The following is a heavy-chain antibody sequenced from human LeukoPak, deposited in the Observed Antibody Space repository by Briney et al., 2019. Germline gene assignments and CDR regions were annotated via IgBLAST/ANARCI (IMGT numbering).Heavy chain of an antibody. CDR3: TRAVAGHPD. CDR1: GVAFSNYY. J-gene: IGHJ4*02. D-gene: IGHD6-19*01. Sequence: SETLSLTCAVSGVAFSNYYWSWVRQSPTKGLEWIGEINHSGYTNYNPSLKGRVTISIDTSKNQFSLMVISVTAADTGVYYCTRAVAGHPDWGQGTLVTVSS. CDR2: INHSGYT. V-gene: IGHV4-34*01.